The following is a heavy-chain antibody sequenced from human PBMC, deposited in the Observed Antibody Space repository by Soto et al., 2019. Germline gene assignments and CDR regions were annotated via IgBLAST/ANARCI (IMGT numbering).Heavy chain of an antibody. D-gene: IGHD3-10*01. J-gene: IGHJ6*02. CDR3: AKDMRGSGSYYTYGMDV. Sequence: EVQLLESGGGLVQPGGSLRLSCAASGFTFTNYARSWVRQAAGKGLEWVSTISASGGSTYHADSVKGRFTISRDNSKNTLSMQMNSLRDEDTAAHYCAKDMRGSGSYYTYGMDVWGQGTTVTVS. CDR1: GFTFTNYA. V-gene: IGHV3-23*01. CDR2: ISASGGST.